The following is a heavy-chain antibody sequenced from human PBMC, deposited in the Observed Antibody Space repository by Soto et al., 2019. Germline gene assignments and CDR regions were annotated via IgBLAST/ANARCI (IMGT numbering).Heavy chain of an antibody. CDR1: GFSFNNYA. D-gene: IGHD3-22*01. Sequence: PGGSLRLSCAVSGFSFNNYAMNWVRLAPGKGLEWVSSISGGGTGTYSADAVRGRFTISSDKSRNTVYLQMSSLRAEDTAVYYCAKGHYYDNVGNWVANQAFDSWGQGSLFTVSS. J-gene: IGHJ4*02. V-gene: IGHV3-23*01. CDR2: ISGGGTGT. CDR3: AKGHYYDNVGNWVANQAFDS.